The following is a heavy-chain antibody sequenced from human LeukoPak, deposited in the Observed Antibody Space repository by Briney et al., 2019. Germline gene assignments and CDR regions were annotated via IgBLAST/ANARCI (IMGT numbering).Heavy chain of an antibody. D-gene: IGHD2-8*02. J-gene: IGHJ5*02. CDR1: GYTFTGYS. CDR3: ARGPFAGDWFDP. CDR2: INPSSGGT. V-gene: IGHV1-2*02. Sequence: GASVKVSCKASGYTFTGYSMHWVRQAPGQGLEWMGWINPSSGGTNYAQKFQGRVTMTRDTSISTTYMELSRLTSDDTAVYYCARGPFAGDWFDPWGQGTLVTVSS.